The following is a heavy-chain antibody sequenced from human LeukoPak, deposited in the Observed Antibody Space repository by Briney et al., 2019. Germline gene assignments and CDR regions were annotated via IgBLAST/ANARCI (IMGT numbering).Heavy chain of an antibody. CDR1: GYTLTELS. J-gene: IGHJ4*02. D-gene: IGHD3-22*01. V-gene: IGHV1-24*01. CDR2: SDPEDGET. Sequence: ASVKVSCKVSGYTLTELSMHWVRQAPGKGLEWMGGSDPEDGETIYAQKFQGRVTMTEDTSTDTAYMELSSLRSEDTAVYYCATAALYDSSGYYHGPYFDYWGQGTLVTVSS. CDR3: ATAALYDSSGYYHGPYFDY.